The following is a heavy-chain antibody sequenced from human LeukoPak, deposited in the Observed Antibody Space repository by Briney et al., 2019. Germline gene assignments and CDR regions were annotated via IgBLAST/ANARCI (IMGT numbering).Heavy chain of an antibody. CDR1: GDSVSSNSAA. J-gene: IGHJ4*02. CDR2: TYFKSKWYF. V-gene: IGHV6-1*01. D-gene: IGHD3-22*01. Sequence: SQTLSLTCAISGDSVSSNSAAWTWIRQSPSRGLEWLGRTYFKSKWYFDYAESVKSRIIINPDTSKNEFSLHLNSVTPEDTAVYYCARRRYIVVVTFDYWGQGTLVTVSS. CDR3: ARRRYIVVVTFDY.